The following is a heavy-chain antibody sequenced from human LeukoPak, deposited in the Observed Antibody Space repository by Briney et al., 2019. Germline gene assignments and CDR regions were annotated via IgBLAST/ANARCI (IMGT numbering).Heavy chain of an antibody. J-gene: IGHJ4*02. D-gene: IGHD5-12*01. V-gene: IGHV4-4*07. CDR1: GGSISSYY. CDR2: IYSSGST. Sequence: SETLSLTCTVSGGSISSYYWSWTRQPAGKGLEWIGRIYSSGSTNYNPSLKSRVTMSVDTSKNQISLKLSSVTAADTAVYYCARDRGGYDYFSDCWGQGTLVTVSS. CDR3: ARDRGGYDYFSDC.